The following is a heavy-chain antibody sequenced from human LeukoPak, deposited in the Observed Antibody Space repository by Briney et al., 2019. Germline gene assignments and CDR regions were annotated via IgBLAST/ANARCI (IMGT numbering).Heavy chain of an antibody. V-gene: IGHV3-30*02. J-gene: IGHJ4*02. CDR1: GFTFSSYG. Sequence: GGSLRLSCAASGFTFSSYGMHWVRQAPGKGLEWVVFIRYDGSNKYYADSVKGRFTISRDNAKNSLYLQMNSLRAKDTAVYYCARGLSYCSSTSCYRDYWGQGTLVTVSS. D-gene: IGHD2-2*01. CDR2: IRYDGSNK. CDR3: ARGLSYCSSTSCYRDY.